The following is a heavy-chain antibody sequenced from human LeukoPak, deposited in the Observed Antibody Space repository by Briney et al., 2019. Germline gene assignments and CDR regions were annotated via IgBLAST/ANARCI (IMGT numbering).Heavy chain of an antibody. CDR1: GYTFTSYD. CDR2: MNPNSGNT. CDR3: ARGSSSWEGDFDY. J-gene: IGHJ4*02. V-gene: IGHV1-8*01. Sequence: ASVKVSCKASGYTFTSYDINWVRQATGQGLEWMGWMNPNSGNTGYAQKFQGRVTITADKSTSTAYMELSSLRSEDTAVYYCARGSSSWEGDFDYWGQGTLVTVSS. D-gene: IGHD6-13*01.